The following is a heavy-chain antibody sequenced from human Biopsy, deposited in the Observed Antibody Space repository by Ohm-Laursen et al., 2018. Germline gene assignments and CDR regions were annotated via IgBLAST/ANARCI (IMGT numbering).Heavy chain of an antibody. V-gene: IGHV4-31*03. CDR1: GGSISSGGYY. Sequence: TLSLTCTVSGGSISSGGYYWSWIRQHPGKGLGWIGYIYYSGSTYYNPSLKSRVDISLDTSKNQFSLKLNSLTAADTAVYYCASGEGLRVGEFSHLDVWGQGTTVTVSS. CDR2: IYYSGST. J-gene: IGHJ6*02. CDR3: ASGEGLRVGEFSHLDV. D-gene: IGHD3-16*02.